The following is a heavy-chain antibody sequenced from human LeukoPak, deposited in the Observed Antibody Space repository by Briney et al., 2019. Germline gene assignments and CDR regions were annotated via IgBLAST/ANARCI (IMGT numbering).Heavy chain of an antibody. V-gene: IGHV4-59*01. J-gene: IGHJ5*02. CDR1: GGSISSYC. Sequence: SETLSLTCTVSGGSISSYCWSWIRQPPGKGLEWIGYIYYSGSTNYNPSLKSRVTISVDTFKNQFSLKLSSVTAADTAVYYCARGVAAAGPINWFDPWGQGTLVTVSS. CDR3: ARGVAAAGPINWFDP. CDR2: IYYSGST. D-gene: IGHD6-13*01.